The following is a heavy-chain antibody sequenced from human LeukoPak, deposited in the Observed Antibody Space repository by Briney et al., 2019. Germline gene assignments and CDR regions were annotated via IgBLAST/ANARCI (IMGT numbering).Heavy chain of an antibody. V-gene: IGHV3-64*01. CDR3: ARARASTTVVTPDAFDI. CDR2: INSDGYST. Sequence: GGSLRLSCAASGFTFSSYAMHWVRQAPGKGLEYVSGINSDGYSTYYANSVKGRFTISRDNSKNTLYLQMNSLRAEDTAVYYCARARASTTVVTPDAFDIWGQGTMVTVSS. D-gene: IGHD4-23*01. J-gene: IGHJ3*02. CDR1: GFTFSSYA.